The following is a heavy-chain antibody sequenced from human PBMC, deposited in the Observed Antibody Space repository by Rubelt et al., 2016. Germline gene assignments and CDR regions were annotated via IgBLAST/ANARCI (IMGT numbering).Heavy chain of an antibody. CDR2: IYYSGST. D-gene: IGHD3-16*01. CDR1: GGSISSYY. J-gene: IGHJ4*02. CDR3: ARDLFGAAADY. Sequence: QVQLQESGPGLVKPSETLSLTCTVSGGSISSYYWSWIRQPPGKGLEWIGYIYYSGSTNYNPPLKGWVTISVNTSKNLVSLKLSSVTAADTAVYYCARDLFGAAADYWGQGTLVTVSS. V-gene: IGHV4-59*01.